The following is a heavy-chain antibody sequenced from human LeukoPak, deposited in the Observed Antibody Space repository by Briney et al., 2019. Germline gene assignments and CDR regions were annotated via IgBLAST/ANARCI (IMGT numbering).Heavy chain of an antibody. CDR2: ISTSSSYI. CDR3: SRAAIAAARIYYDMDV. J-gene: IGHJ6*03. Sequence: GGSLRLSCAASGFTFSSYSMNWVRQAPGKGLEWVSFISTSSSYIHNADSVKGRFTISGDNAENSLYLQMNSLRAEDTAVYYCSRAAIAAARIYYDMDVWGKGTTVTVSS. D-gene: IGHD6-13*01. V-gene: IGHV3-21*01. CDR1: GFTFSSYS.